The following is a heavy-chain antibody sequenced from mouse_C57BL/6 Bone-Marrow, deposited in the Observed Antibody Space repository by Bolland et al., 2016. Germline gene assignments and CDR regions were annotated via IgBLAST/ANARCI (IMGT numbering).Heavy chain of an antibody. D-gene: IGHD1-1*01. CDR2: ET. V-gene: IGHV14-2*01. Sequence: ETKYAPKFQGKATITADTSSNTAYLQLSSLTSEDTAVYYCARDGSSPFAYWGQGTLV. CDR3: ARDGSSPFAY. J-gene: IGHJ3*01.